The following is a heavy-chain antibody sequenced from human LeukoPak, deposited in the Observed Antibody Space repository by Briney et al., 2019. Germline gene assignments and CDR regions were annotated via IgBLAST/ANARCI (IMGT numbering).Heavy chain of an antibody. Sequence: SETLSLTCSVSGAYISSSYWNWIRQPPGKGLEWIGYIYYTGSTNYNPSLKSRVTISVDTSEKQFSLKLTSVTAADTAVYYCARAENFYSMDVWGKGTTVTISS. J-gene: IGHJ6*03. CDR1: GAYISSSY. CDR3: ARAENFYSMDV. CDR2: IYYTGST. V-gene: IGHV4-59*01. D-gene: IGHD1-14*01.